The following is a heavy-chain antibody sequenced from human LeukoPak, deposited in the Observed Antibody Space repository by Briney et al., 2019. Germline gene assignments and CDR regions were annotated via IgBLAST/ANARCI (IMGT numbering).Heavy chain of an antibody. CDR1: GFTFSSYS. D-gene: IGHD4-17*01. CDR3: ARGGYGDYLLYY. CDR2: ISSSSSYI. V-gene: IGHV3-21*01. Sequence: GGSLRLSCAASGFTFSSYSMNWVRQAPGKGLEWVSSISSSSSYIYYADSVKGRFTISRDNAKNSLYLQMNSLRAEDTAMYYCARGGYGDYLLYYWGQGTLVTVSS. J-gene: IGHJ4*02.